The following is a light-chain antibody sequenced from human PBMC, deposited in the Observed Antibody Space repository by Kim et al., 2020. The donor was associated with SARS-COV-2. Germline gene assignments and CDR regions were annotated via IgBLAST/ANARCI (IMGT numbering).Light chain of an antibody. Sequence: YELTQPPSVSVAPGKTARITCGGNIIGSKSVHWYQQKPGQAPVLVIYYDSDRPSGIPERFSGSNSGNTATLTISRVEAGDEADYYCQVWDSSSDPNWVFGGGTQLTVL. CDR1: IIGSKS. J-gene: IGLJ3*02. CDR2: YDS. CDR3: QVWDSSSDPNWV. V-gene: IGLV3-21*04.